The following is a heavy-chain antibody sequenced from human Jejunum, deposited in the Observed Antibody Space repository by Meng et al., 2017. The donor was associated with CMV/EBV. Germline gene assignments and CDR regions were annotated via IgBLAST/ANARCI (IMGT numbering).Heavy chain of an antibody. Sequence: FSMCWMTWIRQAPGKGLEWVANIKQDGSEKYFVDSVQGRFTISRDNAKNSLYLQMSSLRAEDTAVYYCARHTIFGVGRYYYYGMDVWGQGTTVTVSS. J-gene: IGHJ6*02. D-gene: IGHD3-3*01. CDR3: ARHTIFGVGRYYYYGMDV. CDR1: FSMCW. V-gene: IGHV3-7*01. CDR2: IKQDGSEK.